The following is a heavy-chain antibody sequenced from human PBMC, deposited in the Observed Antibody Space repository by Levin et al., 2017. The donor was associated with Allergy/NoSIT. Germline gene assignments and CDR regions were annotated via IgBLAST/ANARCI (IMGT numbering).Heavy chain of an antibody. V-gene: IGHV3-7*01. CDR2: INEPGSDT. CDR1: GFTLSSYW. CDR3: ARWGGGHDTSYYARDV. D-gene: IGHD3-16*01. J-gene: IGHJ6*02. Sequence: GGSLRLSCGASGFTLSSYWMTWVRQAPGKGLEWVANINEPGSDTYYVDSVKGRFTISRDNAKNSVYLQMTSLRTEDTAMYYCARWGGGHDTSYYARDVWGQGTTVTVSS.